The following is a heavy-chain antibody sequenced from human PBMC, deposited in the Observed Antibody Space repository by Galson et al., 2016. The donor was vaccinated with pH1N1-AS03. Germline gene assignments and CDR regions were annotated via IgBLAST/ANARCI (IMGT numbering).Heavy chain of an antibody. J-gene: IGHJ2*01. Sequence: SLRLSCAASGFTFSSYGMHWVRQAPGKGLEWVAVIRYDGSHKYYADSVKGRFTISRDNSDNTVFLQVNNLKPDDAAMYYCAKEGPVGASPNWYLDLWGRGTLVTVSP. V-gene: IGHV3-30*02. D-gene: IGHD1-26*01. CDR1: GFTFSSYG. CDR2: IRYDGSHK. CDR3: AKEGPVGASPNWYLDL.